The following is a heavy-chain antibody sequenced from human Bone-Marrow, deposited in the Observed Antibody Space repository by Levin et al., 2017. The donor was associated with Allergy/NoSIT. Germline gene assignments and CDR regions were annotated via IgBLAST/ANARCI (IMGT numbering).Heavy chain of an antibody. J-gene: IGHJ4*02. CDR3: AMVDNGSVN. V-gene: IGHV3-15*01. Sequence: GESLKISCAASGFTFSNAWMNWVRQAPGKGLEWVGRIKRKTEGETTEFTEPVKGRFTISRDDSKNTAYLHMNSLKSDDTAVYYCAMVDNGSVNWGQGTLVTVSS. CDR1: GFTFSNAW. CDR2: IKRKTEGETT. D-gene: IGHD4/OR15-4a*01.